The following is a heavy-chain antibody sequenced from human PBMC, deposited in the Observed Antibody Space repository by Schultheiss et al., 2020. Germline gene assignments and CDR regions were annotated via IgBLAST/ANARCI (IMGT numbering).Heavy chain of an antibody. CDR1: GGSISSGSYY. CDR3: ARRDYSVPYYFDY. J-gene: IGHJ4*02. D-gene: IGHD2-21*01. V-gene: IGHV4-61*02. Sequence: SQTLSLTCTVSGGSISSGSYYWSWIRQPAGKGLEWIGRIYTSGSTNYNPSLKSRVTISVDTSKNQFSLKLSSVTAADTAVYYCARRDYSVPYYFDYWGQGTLVTVSS. CDR2: IYTSGST.